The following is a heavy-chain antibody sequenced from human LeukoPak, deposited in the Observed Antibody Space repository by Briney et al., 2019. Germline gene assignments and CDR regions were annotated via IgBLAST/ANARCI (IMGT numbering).Heavy chain of an antibody. CDR3: ARYSSGWYVY. CDR1: GYTFTGYY. CDR2: INPNSGGT. Sequence: GASVKVSCKASGYTFTGYYMHWVRQAPGQGLEWMGWINPNSGGTNYAQKFQGRVTTTRDTSISTAYMELSRLRSDDTAVYYCARYSSGWYVYWGQGTLVTVSS. J-gene: IGHJ4*02. V-gene: IGHV1-2*02. D-gene: IGHD6-19*01.